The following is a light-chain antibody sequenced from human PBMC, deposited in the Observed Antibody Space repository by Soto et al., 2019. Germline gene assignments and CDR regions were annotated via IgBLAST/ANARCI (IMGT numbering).Light chain of an antibody. CDR2: GAS. CDR3: LQYGSSPSYT. J-gene: IGKJ2*01. V-gene: IGKV3-20*01. CDR1: QSLSSY. Sequence: EIVLTQSPGTLSLSPGERATLSCRASQSLSSYLAWYQQKPGPAPRLLIYGASSRATGIPDRFSGSGSGTDFTLTISRLEPEVFAVYYCLQYGSSPSYTFGQGTKLEIK.